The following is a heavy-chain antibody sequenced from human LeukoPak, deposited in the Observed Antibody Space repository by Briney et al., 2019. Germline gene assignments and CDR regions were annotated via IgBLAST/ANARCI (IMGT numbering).Heavy chain of an antibody. CDR3: IHYGSGSYSTDY. Sequence: PGGSLRLSCAASGLTFSGADMHWVRQASGKGLGWVGRIRTKGNRYATAYAASVKGRFTISRDDSKNTAYLQMNSLKTEDTAVYYCIHYGSGSYSTDYWGQGTLVTVSS. V-gene: IGHV3-73*01. CDR1: GLTFSGAD. D-gene: IGHD3-10*01. J-gene: IGHJ4*02. CDR2: IRTKGNRYAT.